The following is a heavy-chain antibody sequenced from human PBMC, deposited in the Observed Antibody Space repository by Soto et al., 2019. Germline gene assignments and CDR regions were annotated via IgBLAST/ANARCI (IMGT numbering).Heavy chain of an antibody. D-gene: IGHD1-26*01. CDR1: GFTFDDYG. J-gene: IGHJ4*02. CDR2: GNWNGGST. Sequence: EVQLVESGGGVLRPGGSLRLSCAASGFTFDDYGMSWARQAPGKGLEWVSGGNWNGGSTGYADSVKGRFTISRDNAKKSLYLQMNSLRAEDTAFYYCVRGASLNFDYWGQGTLVTVSS. V-gene: IGHV3-20*04. CDR3: VRGASLNFDY.